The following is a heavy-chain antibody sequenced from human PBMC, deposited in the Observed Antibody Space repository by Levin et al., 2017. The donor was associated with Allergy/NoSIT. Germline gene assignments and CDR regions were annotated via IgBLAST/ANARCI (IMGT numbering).Heavy chain of an antibody. CDR1: GFTFSSYW. J-gene: IGHJ4*02. Sequence: PGGSLRLSCAASGFTFSSYWMSWVRQAPGKGLEWVANIKQDGSEKYYVDSVKGRFTISRDNAKNSLYLQMNSLRAEDTAVYYCATTPSGWALTTFDYWGQGTLVTVSS. V-gene: IGHV3-7*02. CDR3: ATTPSGWALTTFDY. CDR2: IKQDGSEK. D-gene: IGHD6-19*01.